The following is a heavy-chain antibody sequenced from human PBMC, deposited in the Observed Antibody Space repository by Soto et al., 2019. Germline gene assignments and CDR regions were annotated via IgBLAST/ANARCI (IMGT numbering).Heavy chain of an antibody. CDR3: TTARSRLFDAFDI. J-gene: IGHJ3*02. CDR1: GFTFSGSA. D-gene: IGHD6-6*01. V-gene: IGHV3-73*01. Sequence: GGSLRLSCAASGFTFSGSAMHWVRQASGKGLEWVGRIRSKANSYATAYAASVKGRFTISRDDSKNTAYLQMNSLKTEDTAVYYCTTARSRLFDAFDIWGQGTMVTVSS. CDR2: IRSKANSYAT.